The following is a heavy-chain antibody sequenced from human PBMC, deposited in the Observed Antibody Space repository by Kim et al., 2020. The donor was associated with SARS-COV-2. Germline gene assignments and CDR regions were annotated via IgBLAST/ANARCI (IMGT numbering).Heavy chain of an antibody. Sequence: NYAQKFQDRMTITADESTSTACMELSSLRSDDTAVYYCARRETKWDAFDIWGQGTMVTVSS. V-gene: IGHV1-69*01. D-gene: IGHD1-7*01. J-gene: IGHJ3*02. CDR3: ARRETKWDAFDI.